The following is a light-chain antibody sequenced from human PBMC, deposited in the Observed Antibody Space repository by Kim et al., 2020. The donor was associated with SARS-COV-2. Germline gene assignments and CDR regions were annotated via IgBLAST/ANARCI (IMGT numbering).Light chain of an antibody. CDR3: QQYSNSPRT. CDR1: GNISNSY. V-gene: IGKV3-20*01. Sequence: SPGENAAPSCSGRGNISNSYIAWYQQKRGQAPRRVIYGASSRATGIPDRFSGGGSGTDFTLTIRRLEPEDFAVYYCQQYSNSPRTFGQGTKVDIK. CDR2: GAS. J-gene: IGKJ1*01.